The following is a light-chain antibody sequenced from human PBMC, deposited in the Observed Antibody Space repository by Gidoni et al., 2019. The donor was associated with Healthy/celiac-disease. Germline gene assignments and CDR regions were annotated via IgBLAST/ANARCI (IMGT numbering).Light chain of an antibody. CDR1: QSISTY. Sequence: DIQMTQSPSSLSASVGDRVTITCRASQSISTYLNWYQQRPGKAPKLLIYAAYTLHSGVPSRFSGSGSGSDFTLTISSLQPEDFATYSCQQSFTTPWTFGQGTKVENK. J-gene: IGKJ1*01. CDR3: QQSFTTPWT. CDR2: AAY. V-gene: IGKV1-39*01.